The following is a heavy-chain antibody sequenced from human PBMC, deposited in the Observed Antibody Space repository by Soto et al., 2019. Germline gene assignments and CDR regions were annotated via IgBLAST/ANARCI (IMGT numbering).Heavy chain of an antibody. Sequence: HVHLVQSGSEVKKPGSSVTVSCKASGGTFNTYTFSWVRQAPGQGLEWMGSILPIMGSVNYAHDFRGRLSITADPSTTTAYMELTSLTSHDTAIYYCARIPRYSYPTSDPLDNWGQGTLVTVSS. V-gene: IGHV1-69*01. J-gene: IGHJ4*02. D-gene: IGHD2-15*01. CDR3: ARIPRYSYPTSDPLDN. CDR2: ILPIMGSV. CDR1: GGTFNTYT.